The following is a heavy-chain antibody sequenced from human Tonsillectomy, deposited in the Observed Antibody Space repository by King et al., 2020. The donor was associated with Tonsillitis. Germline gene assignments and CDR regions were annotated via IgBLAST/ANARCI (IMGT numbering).Heavy chain of an antibody. CDR2: ISYDGRDK. J-gene: IGHJ6*02. Sequence: QVQLVESGGGVVRPGRSLRLSCVGTDFSFNSFGLHWVRQAPGRGLEWVAVISYDGRDKDYSDSVRDRFTISRDNSENTVYLQMKSLRAEDTAVYYCARDSNYYDGAGYGNYYYNGMDGWGQGTTVTVAS. D-gene: IGHD3-22*01. V-gene: IGHV3-30*03. CDR1: DFSFNSFG. CDR3: ARDSNYYDGAGYGNYYYNGMDG.